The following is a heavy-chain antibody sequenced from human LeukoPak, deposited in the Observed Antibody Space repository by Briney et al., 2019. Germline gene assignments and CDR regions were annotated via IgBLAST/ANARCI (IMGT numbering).Heavy chain of an antibody. D-gene: IGHD6-19*01. CDR3: ARAPSDLIAVAVDY. Sequence: GGSLRLSCAASGFTFSSYSMNWVRQAPGKGLEWVSYISSSSSTIYYADSVKGRFTISRDNAKNSLYLQMNSLRAEDTAVYYCARAPSDLIAVAVDYWGQGTLVTVSS. CDR2: ISSSSSTI. V-gene: IGHV3-48*04. CDR1: GFTFSSYS. J-gene: IGHJ4*02.